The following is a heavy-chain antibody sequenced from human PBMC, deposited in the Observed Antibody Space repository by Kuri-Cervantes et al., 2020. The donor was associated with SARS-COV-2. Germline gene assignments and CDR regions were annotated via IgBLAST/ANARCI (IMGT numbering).Heavy chain of an antibody. V-gene: IGHV4-34*01. CDR2: INHSGST. CDR1: GGSFSGYY. CDR3: ARPGGFLDV. J-gene: IGHJ6*04. Sequence: SEILSLTCAVYGGSFSGYYWSWIRQPPGKGLEWIGEINHSGSTNYNPSLKSRVTISVDTSKNQFSLKLSSVTAADTAVYYCARPGGFLDVWGKGTTVTVSS. D-gene: IGHD4-23*01.